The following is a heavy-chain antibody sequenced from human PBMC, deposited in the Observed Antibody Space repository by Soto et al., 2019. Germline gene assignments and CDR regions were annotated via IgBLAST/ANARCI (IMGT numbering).Heavy chain of an antibody. Sequence: QVQLLESGGRVVQPGTSLRLSCAVSGFSFSTYGMHWVRQAPGKGLEWVAVIWHNGNNKYYADSVKGRFTISRDNSKITLYLQMNSLRAEDTAVYYCARDTSAGVDYWGQGTLVTVSS. CDR3: ARDTSAGVDY. CDR2: IWHNGNNK. CDR1: GFSFSTYG. J-gene: IGHJ4*02. D-gene: IGHD1-26*01. V-gene: IGHV3-33*01.